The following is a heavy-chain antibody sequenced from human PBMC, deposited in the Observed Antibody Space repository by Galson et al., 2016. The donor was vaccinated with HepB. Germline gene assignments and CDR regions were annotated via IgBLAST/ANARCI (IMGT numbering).Heavy chain of an antibody. Sequence: SETLSLTCTVSGGSISPYYWTWIRQPAGKRLEWIGRIYATGSTKYDPSLKSRVSMSVDTSKNKFSLILRSVTAADTAVYYCARGPYDSSGYYFAKYYYGMDIWGQGTTVTVSS. D-gene: IGHD3-22*01. CDR3: ARGPYDSSGYYFAKYYYGMDI. V-gene: IGHV4-4*07. J-gene: IGHJ6*02. CDR1: GGSISPYY. CDR2: IYATGST.